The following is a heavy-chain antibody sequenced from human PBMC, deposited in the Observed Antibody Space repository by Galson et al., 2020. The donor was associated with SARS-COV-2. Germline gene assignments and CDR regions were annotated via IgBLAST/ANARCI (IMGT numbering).Heavy chain of an antibody. V-gene: IGHV1-24*01. D-gene: IGHD3-22*01. CDR3: ATASPMISLTKYWFDP. CDR2: FDPEDGET. J-gene: IGHJ5*02. CDR1: GYTLTELS. Sequence: ASVKVSCKVSGYTLTELSMHWVRQAPGKGLEWMGGFDPEDGETIYAQKFQGRVTMTEDTSTDTAYMELSSLRAEDTAVYYCATASPMISLTKYWFDPWGQGTRVTGSS.